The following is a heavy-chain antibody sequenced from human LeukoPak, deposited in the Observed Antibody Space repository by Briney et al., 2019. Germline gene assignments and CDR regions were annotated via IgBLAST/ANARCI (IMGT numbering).Heavy chain of an antibody. V-gene: IGHV4-4*02. CDR1: GGTVINTNW. CDR3: AREGGFYRPLDY. D-gene: IGHD3-3*01. Sequence: SGTLSLTCGVSGGTVINTNWWSWVREPPGEGLGWIGESHLDGRTNYNPSLESRLTMSVDVSEIQGSLKLTSVTAAHTAVYYCAREGGFYRPLDYSGQGTLVTVSS. J-gene: IGHJ4*02. CDR2: SHLDGRT.